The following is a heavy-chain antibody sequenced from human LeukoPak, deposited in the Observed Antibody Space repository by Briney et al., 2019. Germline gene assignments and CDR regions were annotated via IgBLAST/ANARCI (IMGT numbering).Heavy chain of an antibody. V-gene: IGHV4-59*11. CDR3: ARGVYYYYYYMDV. CDR2: IYDSGST. Sequence: SETLSLTCTVSGGFISSHYWSWIRQPPGKGLEWIGYIYDSGSTNYNPSLKSRVTISVDTSKNQFSLKLSSVTAADTAVYYCARGVYYYYYYMDVWGKGTTVTVSS. J-gene: IGHJ6*03. CDR1: GGFISSHY.